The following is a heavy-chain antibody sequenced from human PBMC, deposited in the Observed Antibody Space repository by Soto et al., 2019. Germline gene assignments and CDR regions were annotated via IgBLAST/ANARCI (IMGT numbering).Heavy chain of an antibody. CDR2: ISWNSGSI. V-gene: IGHV3-9*01. D-gene: IGHD6-13*01. Sequence: GGSLRLSCAASGFTFDDYAMHWVRQAPGKGLEWVSGISWNSGSIGYADSVKGRFTISRDNAKNSLYLQMNSLRAEDTALYYCAKDSIAAAGSRTPHWFDPWGQGTLVTVSS. J-gene: IGHJ5*02. CDR3: AKDSIAAAGSRTPHWFDP. CDR1: GFTFDDYA.